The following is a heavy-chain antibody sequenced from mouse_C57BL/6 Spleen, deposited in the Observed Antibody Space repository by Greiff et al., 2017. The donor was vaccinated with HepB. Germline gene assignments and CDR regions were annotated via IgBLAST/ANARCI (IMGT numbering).Heavy chain of an antibody. CDR1: GYAFTNYL. V-gene: IGHV1-54*01. CDR2: INPGSGGT. D-gene: IGHD2-1*01. Sequence: QVQLQQSGAELVRPGTSVKVSCKASGYAFTNYLIEWVKQRPGQGLEWIGVINPGSGGTNYNEKFKGKATLTADKSSSTAYMELSSLTSEDSAVYFWASSLSNGTEGFAYWGQGTLVTVSA. J-gene: IGHJ3*01. CDR3: ASSLSNGTEGFAY.